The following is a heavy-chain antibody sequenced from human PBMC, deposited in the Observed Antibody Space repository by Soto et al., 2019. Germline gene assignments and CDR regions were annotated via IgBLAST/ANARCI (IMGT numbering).Heavy chain of an antibody. V-gene: IGHV3-30*18. J-gene: IGHJ6*02. CDR1: GFTFSSDG. D-gene: IGHD3-10*01. CDR3: AKDAFPGSSDKPLKLQWGCYYYGMDV. CDR2: ISYDRSNT. Sequence: QVQLVESGGGVVQPGRSLRLSCAASGFTFSSDGMHWVRQAPGKGLEWVAVISYDRSNTYYADSVKGRFTISRDNSKNTLYLQMNSLRAEDTAVYYCAKDAFPGSSDKPLKLQWGCYYYGMDVWGQGTTVTVSS.